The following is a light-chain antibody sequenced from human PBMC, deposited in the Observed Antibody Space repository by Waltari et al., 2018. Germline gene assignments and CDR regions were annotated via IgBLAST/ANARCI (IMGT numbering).Light chain of an antibody. J-gene: IGKJ1*01. Sequence: DIQMTQSPSSLSAVVGDRVTITCRASQSIGNYLNWYQQKPGKAPQLLIYSPSRLQRGVPSLFSGRGSGTEFSLTISGLQPDDFATYYCQESYSSPPSTFGQGTKVDIK. CDR3: QESYSSPPST. V-gene: IGKV1-39*01. CDR2: SPS. CDR1: QSIGNY.